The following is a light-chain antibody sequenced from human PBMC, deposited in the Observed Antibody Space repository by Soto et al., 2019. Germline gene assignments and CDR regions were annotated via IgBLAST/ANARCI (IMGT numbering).Light chain of an antibody. V-gene: IGKV1-8*01. J-gene: IGKJ1*01. CDR3: RQYYNDPPA. Sequence: AIRMTQSPSSLSASTGDRVTITCRASQGISSYLAWYQQKPGKAPKLLIYAASTLQSGVPSRFSGSGSGTDFTLTISCLQADDFATYYCRQYYNDPPAFGQGTKVDIQ. CDR1: QGISSY. CDR2: AAS.